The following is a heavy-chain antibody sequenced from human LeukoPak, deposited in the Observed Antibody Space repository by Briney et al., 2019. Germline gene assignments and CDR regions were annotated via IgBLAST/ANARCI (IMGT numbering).Heavy chain of an antibody. CDR2: IIPNSGGT. J-gene: IGHJ5*02. Sequence: ASVKVPCKASGYTFIGHYIHWVRQAPGQGLEWMGRIIPNSGGTKYAQKFQGRVTMTRDTSISTAYMELSRLRSDDTAVYYCARERTISANWFDPWGQGTLVTVSS. CDR3: ARERTISANWFDP. CDR1: GYTFIGHY. V-gene: IGHV1-2*06. D-gene: IGHD3-3*01.